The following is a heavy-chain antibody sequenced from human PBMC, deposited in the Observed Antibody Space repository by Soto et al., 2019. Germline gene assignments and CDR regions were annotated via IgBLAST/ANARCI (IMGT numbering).Heavy chain of an antibody. J-gene: IGHJ4*02. CDR3: VRVAYGHLRG. D-gene: IGHD4-17*01. CDR1: GFTFSSYW. CDR2: IKSDGSDT. Sequence: EVQLVESGGGLVQPGGSLRLSCAASGFTFSSYWMHWVRQAPGKGLVWVSRIKSDGSDTSYADSVKGRFTISRDNAKNTMSLQMSSLRAEDTAVYYCVRVAYGHLRGWGEGTLVTVSS. V-gene: IGHV3-74*01.